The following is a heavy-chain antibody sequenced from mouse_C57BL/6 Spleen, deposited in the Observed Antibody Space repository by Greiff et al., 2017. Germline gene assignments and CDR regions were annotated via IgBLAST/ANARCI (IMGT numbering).Heavy chain of an antibody. D-gene: IGHD4-1*01. J-gene: IGHJ2*01. V-gene: IGHV1-55*01. Sequence: RPGQGLEWIGDIYPGSGSTNYNEKFKRKATLTVDTSSSTAYMQLSSLTSEDSAVYYCARGVTGTTRGFYFDYWGQGTTLTVAS. CDR2: IYPGSGST. CDR3: ARGVTGTTRGFYFDY.